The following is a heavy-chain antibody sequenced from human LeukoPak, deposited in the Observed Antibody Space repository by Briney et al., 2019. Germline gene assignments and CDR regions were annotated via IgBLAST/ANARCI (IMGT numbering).Heavy chain of an antibody. CDR2: ISSSGDST. D-gene: IGHD2-15*01. J-gene: IGHJ4*02. Sequence: PGGSLRLSCTASGFASSTYAMSWVRQAPGKGLEWVSDISSSGDSTYYADSVEGRFTISRDNSKNTLYLQLNSLRADDTAVYYCAKRAVAIAATPWFDYWGQGTLVTVSS. V-gene: IGHV3-23*01. CDR3: AKRAVAIAATPWFDY. CDR1: GFASSTYA.